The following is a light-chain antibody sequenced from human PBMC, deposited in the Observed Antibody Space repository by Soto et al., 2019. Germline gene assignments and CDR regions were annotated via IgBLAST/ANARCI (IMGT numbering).Light chain of an antibody. J-gene: IGKJ2*01. CDR2: GSS. CDR1: QTVINNY. Sequence: EVVLTQSPGTLSLSPGERATLSYRASQTVINNYLAWYQQKPGQAPRLLIFGSSDRATGIPDRFSGSGSGTDFTLTISRLEPEDFAVYYCQQYGSSPPYTFGQGTKLEIK. CDR3: QQYGSSPPYT. V-gene: IGKV3-20*01.